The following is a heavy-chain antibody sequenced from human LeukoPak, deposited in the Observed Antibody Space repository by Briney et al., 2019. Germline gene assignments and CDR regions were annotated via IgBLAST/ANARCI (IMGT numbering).Heavy chain of an antibody. J-gene: IGHJ4*02. Sequence: SETLSLTCGVYGGSFSGYYWSWIRRPPGKGLEWIGEINHSGSTNYNPSLKSRVTISVDTSKNHFSLKLSSVTAADTAVYYCARGPLYYYDSSASYYFDYWGQGILVTVSS. V-gene: IGHV4-34*01. CDR1: GGSFSGYY. CDR3: ARGPLYYYDSSASYYFDY. D-gene: IGHD3-22*01. CDR2: INHSGST.